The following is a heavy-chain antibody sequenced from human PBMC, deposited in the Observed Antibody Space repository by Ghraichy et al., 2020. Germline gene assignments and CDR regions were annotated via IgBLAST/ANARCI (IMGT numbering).Heavy chain of an antibody. Sequence: GSLRLSCAASGFTFDDYTMHWVRQAPGKGLEWVSLISWDGGSTYYADSVKGRFTISRDNSKNSLYLQMNSLRTEDTALYYCGSGWDVRYWGQGTLVTVSS. CDR2: ISWDGGST. CDR1: GFTFDDYT. CDR3: GSGWDVRY. J-gene: IGHJ4*02. D-gene: IGHD6-19*01. V-gene: IGHV3-43*01.